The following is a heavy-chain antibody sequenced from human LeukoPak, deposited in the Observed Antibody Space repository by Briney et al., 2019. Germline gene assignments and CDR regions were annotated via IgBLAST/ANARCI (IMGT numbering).Heavy chain of an antibody. Sequence: SETLSLTCTVSGASISSYFWTWIRQPPGKGLEWIGYVYFTGSTKYNPSLKSRVTISLDTSKNQFSLKLSSVTAADTAVYYCARARIVVVVAATSPVGYYYYGMDVWGQGTTVTVSS. CDR3: ARARIVVVVAATSPVGYYYYGMDV. D-gene: IGHD2-15*01. CDR2: VYFTGST. V-gene: IGHV4-59*12. J-gene: IGHJ6*02. CDR1: GASISSYF.